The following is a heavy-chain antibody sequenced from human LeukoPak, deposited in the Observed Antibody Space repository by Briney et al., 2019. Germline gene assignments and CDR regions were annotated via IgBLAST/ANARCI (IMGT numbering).Heavy chain of an antibody. Sequence: SETLSLTCTVSGGSISSYYWSWIRQPPGKGLEWIGYIYYSGGTNYNPSLKSRVTISVDTSKNQFSLKLSSVTAADTAVYYCARDTDYYGSGSYRYWGQGTLVTVSS. CDR2: IYYSGGT. D-gene: IGHD3-10*01. V-gene: IGHV4-59*01. CDR1: GGSISSYY. CDR3: ARDTDYYGSGSYRY. J-gene: IGHJ4*02.